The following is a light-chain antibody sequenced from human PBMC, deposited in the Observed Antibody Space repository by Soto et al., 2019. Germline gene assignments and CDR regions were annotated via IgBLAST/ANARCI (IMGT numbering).Light chain of an antibody. Sequence: QSVLTQPPSVSGAPGQRVTISCTGSSSNIGAGYDVHWYHQLPGRAPKLLIYGNTNRPSGVPDRFSGSESGTSASLAIPGLQAEDVADYYCLSFDSSLSVVFGGGTKLTVL. V-gene: IGLV1-40*01. CDR3: LSFDSSLSVV. J-gene: IGLJ2*01. CDR2: GNT. CDR1: SSNIGAGYD.